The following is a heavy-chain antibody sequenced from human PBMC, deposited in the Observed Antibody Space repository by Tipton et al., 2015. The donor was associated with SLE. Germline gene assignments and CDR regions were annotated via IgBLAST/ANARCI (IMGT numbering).Heavy chain of an antibody. CDR1: GFTFSDYY. J-gene: IGHJ4*02. D-gene: IGHD2-21*02. CDR3: VVESATAVG. CDR2: ISSTGSTI. V-gene: IGHV3-11*04. Sequence: SLRLSCAASGFTFSDYYLSWVRQAPGKGLEWVSYISSTGSTIFYADSVKGRFTKSRDNAKNSLYLQMNSLRGEDTGIYYCVVESATAVGGGQGTLVTVSS.